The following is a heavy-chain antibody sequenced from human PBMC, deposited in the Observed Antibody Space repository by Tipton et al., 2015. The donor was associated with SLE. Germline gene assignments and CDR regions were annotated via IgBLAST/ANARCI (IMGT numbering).Heavy chain of an antibody. CDR2: INSDGSST. Sequence: GSLRLSCAASGFTFSNYWMHWVRQAPGKGLVWVSRINSDGSSTSYADSVKGRFTISRDNAKNTLFLQMNSLRAEDTAVYYCARVKGYSWYSFYYGMDVWGQGTTVTVSS. CDR3: ARVKGYSWYSFYYGMDV. V-gene: IGHV3-74*01. D-gene: IGHD5-18*01. J-gene: IGHJ6*02. CDR1: GFTFSNYW.